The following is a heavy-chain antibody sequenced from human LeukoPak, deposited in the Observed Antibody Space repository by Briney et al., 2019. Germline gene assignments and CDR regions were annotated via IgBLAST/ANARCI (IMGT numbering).Heavy chain of an antibody. V-gene: IGHV3-53*01. CDR3: ARGSGVVIPFDY. Sequence: GGSLILSCAASGFTVSSNYMSWVRQAPGKGLEWVSVIYSGGSTYYTDSVKGRLTISRDNSKNTLYLQMNSLRAEDTAVYYCARGSGVVIPFDYWGQGTLVTVSS. CDR1: GFTVSSNY. J-gene: IGHJ4*02. CDR2: IYSGGST. D-gene: IGHD3-3*01.